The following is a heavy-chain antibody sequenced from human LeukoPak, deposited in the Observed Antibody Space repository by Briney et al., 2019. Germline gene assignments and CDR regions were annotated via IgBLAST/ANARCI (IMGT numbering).Heavy chain of an antibody. CDR2: IYYSGST. Sequence: SETLSLTCTVSGGSISSYYWSWIRQPPGKGLEWIGYIYYSGSTNYNPSLKSRVTISVDTSKNQFSLKLSSVTAADTAVYYCARMKYYDFWSGYHEEDLSFDIWGQGTMVTVSS. J-gene: IGHJ3*02. CDR3: ARMKYYDFWSGYHEEDLSFDI. V-gene: IGHV4-59*12. D-gene: IGHD3-3*01. CDR1: GGSISSYY.